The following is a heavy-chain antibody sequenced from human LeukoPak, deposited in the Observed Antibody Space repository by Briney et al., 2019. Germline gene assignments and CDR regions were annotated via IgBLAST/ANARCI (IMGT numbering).Heavy chain of an antibody. V-gene: IGHV3-7*01. Sequence: GRCLRLSYAVSGFTFRDCWHSWARQAPGKGREWVANKKKDGSEKSYVNSVKVRFAISRDNAEMSVYWQMNSLRAEDTAVYVCVREDGGGFGSWGRGTLVSVSS. CDR1: GFTFRDCW. CDR2: KKKDGSEK. J-gene: IGHJ5*01. CDR3: VREDGGGFGS. D-gene: IGHD3-10*01.